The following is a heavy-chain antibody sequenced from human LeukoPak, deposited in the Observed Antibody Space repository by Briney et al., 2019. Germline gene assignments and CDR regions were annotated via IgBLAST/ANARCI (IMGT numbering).Heavy chain of an antibody. Sequence: PGGSLRLSCAASGFTFSDDWMNWVRQAPGKGLEWVSYISSSSSAKNYADSVKGRFTISRDNAKNSLYLQMNSLRVEDTAVYYCARGGAARPDYWGQGTLVTVSS. D-gene: IGHD6-6*01. CDR2: ISSSSSAK. V-gene: IGHV3-48*01. CDR1: GFTFSDDW. J-gene: IGHJ4*02. CDR3: ARGGAARPDY.